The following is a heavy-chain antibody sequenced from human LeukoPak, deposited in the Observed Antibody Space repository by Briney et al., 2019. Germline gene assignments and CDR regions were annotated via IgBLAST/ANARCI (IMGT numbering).Heavy chain of an antibody. J-gene: IGHJ3*02. CDR2: INPNSGGT. CDR1: GYTFTGYY. V-gene: IGHV1-2*02. D-gene: IGHD2-8*02. Sequence: GASVKVSCKASGYTFTGYYMHWVRQAPGQGLEWMGWINPNSGGTNYAQKFQGRVTMTRDTSISTAYMELSRLRSDDTAVYYCAKGKVPPGGGGDAFDIWGQGTMVTVSS. CDR3: AKGKVPPGGGGDAFDI.